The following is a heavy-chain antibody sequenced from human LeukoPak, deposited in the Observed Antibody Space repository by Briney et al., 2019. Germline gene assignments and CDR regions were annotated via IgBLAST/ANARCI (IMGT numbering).Heavy chain of an antibody. CDR2: IRSKAYGGTT. CDR1: GFTFGDYA. Sequence: GGSLRLSCTASGFTFGDYAMSWVRQAPGKGLEWVGFIRSKAYGGTTEYAASVKGRFTISRDDSKSIAYLQMNSLKTEDTAVYYCTGGYYYGSGSSPYYYMDVWGKGTTVTISS. V-gene: IGHV3-49*04. J-gene: IGHJ6*03. CDR3: TGGYYYGSGSSPYYYMDV. D-gene: IGHD3-10*01.